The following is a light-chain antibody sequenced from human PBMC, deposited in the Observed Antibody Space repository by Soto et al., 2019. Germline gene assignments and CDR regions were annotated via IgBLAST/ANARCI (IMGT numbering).Light chain of an antibody. J-gene: IGKJ5*01. CDR3: LQHNSYPIT. Sequence: AIRMTQSPSSLSASTGDRVTITCRASQGIISYLDWYQQKTGKAPKLLIYAASTLQSGVPSRLSGSGYGTELTITISSMQTEDFGTYYCLQHNSYPITFGQGTRLEIK. CDR1: QGIISY. V-gene: IGKV1-8*01. CDR2: AAS.